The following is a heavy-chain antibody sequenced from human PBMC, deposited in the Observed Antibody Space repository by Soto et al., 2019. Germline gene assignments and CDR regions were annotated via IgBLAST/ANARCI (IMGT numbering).Heavy chain of an antibody. CDR3: ARDPFTLVRGVITSFEP. J-gene: IGHJ5*02. CDR1: GYTFMSYP. Sequence: GASVKVSCKASGYTFMSYPLHWVRQAPGQRPEWMGWINAGDDITQFSRKFQGRLTFTRDTSASTGYMELRSLRSEDTAVYYCARDPFTLVRGVITSFEPWGQGTLVTVSS. V-gene: IGHV1-3*01. CDR2: INAGDDIT. D-gene: IGHD3-10*01.